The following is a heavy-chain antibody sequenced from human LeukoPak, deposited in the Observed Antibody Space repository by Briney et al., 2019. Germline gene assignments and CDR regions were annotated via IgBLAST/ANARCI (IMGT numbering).Heavy chain of an antibody. CDR2: IIPIFGTA. CDR1: GGTFSSYA. V-gene: IGHV1-69*01. J-gene: IGHJ5*02. CDR3: ARGLPAAIVWNWFDP. Sequence: SVKVSCKASGGTFSSYAISWVRQAPGQRLEWVGGIIPIFGTANYAQKFQGRVTITADESTSTAYMELSSLRSEDTAVYYCARGLPAAIVWNWFDPWGQGTLVTVSS. D-gene: IGHD2-2*01.